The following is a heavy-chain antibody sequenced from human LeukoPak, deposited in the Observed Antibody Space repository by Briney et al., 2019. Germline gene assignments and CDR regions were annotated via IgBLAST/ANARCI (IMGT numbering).Heavy chain of an antibody. D-gene: IGHD3-10*01. CDR1: GFTFSSYS. J-gene: IGHJ5*02. V-gene: IGHV3-21*01. CDR2: ISSSSSYI. CDR3: ARVLMVRGAMFDT. Sequence: GGSLRLSCAASGFTFSSYSMNWVRQAPGKGLEWVSSISSSSSYIYYADSVKGRFTISRDNAKNSLYLQMNSLRAEDKAVYYCARVLMVRGAMFDTWGQGTLVTVSS.